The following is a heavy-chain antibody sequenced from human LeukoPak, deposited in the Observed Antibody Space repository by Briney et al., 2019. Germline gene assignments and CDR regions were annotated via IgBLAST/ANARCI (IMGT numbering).Heavy chain of an antibody. CDR1: GFTFSSYL. D-gene: IGHD4-17*01. CDR3: AKTGDYAEYYFDY. J-gene: IGHJ4*02. V-gene: IGHV3-7*03. Sequence: GGSLRLSCAASGFTFSSYLMSWVRQAPGKGLEWVANIKQDGSEKYYVDSVKGRFTISRDNSKNTLSLQMNSLRAEDTAVYYCAKTGDYAEYYFDYWGQGALVTVSS. CDR2: IKQDGSEK.